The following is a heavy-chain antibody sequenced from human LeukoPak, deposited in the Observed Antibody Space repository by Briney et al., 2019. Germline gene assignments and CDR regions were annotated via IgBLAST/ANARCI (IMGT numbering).Heavy chain of an antibody. CDR1: GLTVSSNY. J-gene: IGHJ4*02. CDR2: IYSGGST. V-gene: IGHV3-53*01. Sequence: PGGSLRLSCAASGLTVSSNYMSWVRQAPGKGLEWVSVIYSGGSTYYADSVKGRFTISRDNSKNTLYLQMNSLRAEDTAVYYCARGGDYCGGDCYPPYYFDHWGQGTLVTVSS. D-gene: IGHD2-21*02. CDR3: ARGGDYCGGDCYPPYYFDH.